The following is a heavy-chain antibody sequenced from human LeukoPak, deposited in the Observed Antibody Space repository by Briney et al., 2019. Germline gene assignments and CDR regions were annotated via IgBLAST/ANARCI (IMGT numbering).Heavy chain of an antibody. V-gene: IGHV4-59*01. D-gene: IGHD6-13*01. Sequence: PSETLSLTCTVSGGSISSYYWSWIRQPPGKGLEWIGYVHYSGSTSYNPSPKSRVTISVDTSKNQFSLKLSSVTAADTAVYYCARDAYSSSHLDYWGQGTLVTVSS. J-gene: IGHJ4*02. CDR3: ARDAYSSSHLDY. CDR1: GGSISSYY. CDR2: VHYSGST.